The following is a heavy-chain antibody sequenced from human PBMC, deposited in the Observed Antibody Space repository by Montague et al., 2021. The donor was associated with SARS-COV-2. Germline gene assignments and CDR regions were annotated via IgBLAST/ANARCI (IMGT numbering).Heavy chain of an antibody. J-gene: IGHJ6*02. D-gene: IGHD1-1*01. CDR2: TYYRSKWYN. CDR1: GDSVSSNSAT. Sequence: CPIPGDSVSSNSATWNWVRQSPSRGLEWLGRTYYRSKWYNDYAVSVRGRVAINPDTSKNQFSLQLNSVTPGDTAIYYCTSGREGNYNVMDVWGQGTTVTVSS. CDR3: TSGREGNYNVMDV. V-gene: IGHV6-1*01.